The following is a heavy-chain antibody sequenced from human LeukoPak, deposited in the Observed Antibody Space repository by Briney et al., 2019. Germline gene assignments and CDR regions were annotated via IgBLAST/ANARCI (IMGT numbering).Heavy chain of an antibody. V-gene: IGHV4-30-2*01. J-gene: IGHJ6*04. CDR1: GGSISSGGYY. CDR2: IYHSGST. Sequence: SETLSLTCTVSGGSISSGGYYWSWIRQPPGKGLEWIGYIYHSGSTYYNPSLKSRVTISVDRSENQFSLKLSSVTAADTAVYYCARGVAAAGISDVWGKGTTVTVSS. D-gene: IGHD6-13*01. CDR3: ARGVAAAGISDV.